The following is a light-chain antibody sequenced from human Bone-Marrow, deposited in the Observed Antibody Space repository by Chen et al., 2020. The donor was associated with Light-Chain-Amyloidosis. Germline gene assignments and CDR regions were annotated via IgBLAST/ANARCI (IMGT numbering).Light chain of an antibody. CDR1: QSLVNIDGNTY. CDR3: MQGTHWPLT. V-gene: IGKV2-30*01. Sequence: DVVMTQSPLSLPVTLGQPASIYCRSTQSLVNIDGNTYLSWFQQRPGQSPRRLIYKVSHRDVGVPDRFSGSGSGTDFTLKISRVEAGDVGVYYCMQGTHWPLTFGGGTNVEIK. J-gene: IGKJ4*01. CDR2: KVS.